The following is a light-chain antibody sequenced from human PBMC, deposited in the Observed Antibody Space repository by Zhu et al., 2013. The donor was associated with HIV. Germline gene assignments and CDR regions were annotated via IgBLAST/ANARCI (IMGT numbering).Light chain of an antibody. V-gene: IGKV3-11*01. Sequence: EIVLTQSPATLSLSPGERATLSCRASQSVNNYLAWYQQKPGQPPRLLIYDASYRATGIPARFSGSGSGTDFTLTISSLEPGDFAVYYCQQRSNWPPLTFGGGTKVEIK. CDR2: DAS. J-gene: IGKJ4*01. CDR1: QSVNNY. CDR3: QQRSNWPPLT.